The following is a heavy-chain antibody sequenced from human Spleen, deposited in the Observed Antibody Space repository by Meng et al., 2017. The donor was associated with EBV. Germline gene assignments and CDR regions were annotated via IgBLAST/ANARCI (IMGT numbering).Heavy chain of an antibody. V-gene: IGHV1-69*06. CDR3: AREDRSGYYHPFDH. CDR2: IIPILDTT. CDR1: GGTFTSHA. D-gene: IGHD3-22*01. J-gene: IGHJ4*02. Sequence: QVQLVQSGAEVKKPGSSVKVSCKASGGTFTSHAFSWLRQAPGQGLEWIGGIIPILDTTNYGQKFQGRVTITADKSTSTAYMELSSLRSEDTAVYYCAREDRSGYYHPFDHWGQGTLVTVSS.